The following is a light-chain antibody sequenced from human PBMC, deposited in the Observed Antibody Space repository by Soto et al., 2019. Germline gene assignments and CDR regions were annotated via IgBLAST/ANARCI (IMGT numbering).Light chain of an antibody. CDR2: EVS. V-gene: IGLV2-14*01. CDR3: SSYTTSSTVV. J-gene: IGLJ2*01. Sequence: QSALTQPASVSGSPGQSITISCTGTSSDFGAYDYVSWYQQHPGKAPKLIIYEVSNRPSGVSNRFSGSKSGNTASLTISRLQAEDEADYYCSSYTTSSTVVFGGGTQLTVL. CDR1: SSDFGAYDY.